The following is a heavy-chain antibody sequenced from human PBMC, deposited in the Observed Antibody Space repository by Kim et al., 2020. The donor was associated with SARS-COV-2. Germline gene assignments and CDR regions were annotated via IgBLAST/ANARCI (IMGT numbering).Heavy chain of an antibody. D-gene: IGHD5-18*01. J-gene: IGHJ4*02. Sequence: ASVKVSCKASGYTFTSYGISWVRQAPGQGLEWMGWISAYNGNTNYAQKLQGRVTMTTDTSTSTAYMELRSLRSDDTAVYYCARGIKLGYSYGSRLDDYWGQGTLVTVSS. V-gene: IGHV1-18*01. CDR1: GYTFTSYG. CDR3: ARGIKLGYSYGSRLDDY. CDR2: ISAYNGNT.